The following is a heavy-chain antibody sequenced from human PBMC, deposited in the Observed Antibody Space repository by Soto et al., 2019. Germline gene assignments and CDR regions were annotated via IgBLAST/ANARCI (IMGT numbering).Heavy chain of an antibody. V-gene: IGHV5-10-1*01. CDR2: IDPTDSYT. J-gene: IGHJ4*02. D-gene: IGHD6-13*01. CDR3: ARHHSSSWYGYFDY. Sequence: PVECLSSSCKGPGDTFTSYCITWVLQMPGKGLEWMGRIDPTDSYTNYSPSFQGHVTISTDKSSSTAYMQWSSLKASDTAMYYCARHHSSSWYGYFDYWGQGTMVTVSS. CDR1: GDTFTSYC.